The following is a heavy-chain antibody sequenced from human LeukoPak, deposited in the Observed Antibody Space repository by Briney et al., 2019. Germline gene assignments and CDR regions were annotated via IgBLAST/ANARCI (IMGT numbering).Heavy chain of an antibody. CDR2: IYSDGST. V-gene: IGHV3-66*01. CDR3: ARWRWQQSEFDY. CDR1: GFIVSGDF. D-gene: IGHD5-24*01. J-gene: IGHJ4*02. Sequence: GGSLRLSCAASGFIVSGDFMSWVRQAPGKGLEWVSVIYSDGSTYYADSVKGRFTISRDNAKNSVLLQMNSLRAEDTAVYYCARWRWQQSEFDYWGQGTLVTVSS.